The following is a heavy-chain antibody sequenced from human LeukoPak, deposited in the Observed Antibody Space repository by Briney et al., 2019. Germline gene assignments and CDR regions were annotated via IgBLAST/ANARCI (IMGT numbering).Heavy chain of an antibody. Sequence: GASVKVSCKASGYIFTGYYMHWVRQAPGQGLEWMGWINPNTGGINYAQKFQGRVTMTRDTSISTAYMELSRLRSEDTAVYYCATGIITIFGVAPFDYWGQGTLVTVSS. CDR3: ATGIITIFGVAPFDY. J-gene: IGHJ4*02. CDR1: GYIFTGYY. V-gene: IGHV1-2*02. CDR2: INPNTGGI. D-gene: IGHD3-3*01.